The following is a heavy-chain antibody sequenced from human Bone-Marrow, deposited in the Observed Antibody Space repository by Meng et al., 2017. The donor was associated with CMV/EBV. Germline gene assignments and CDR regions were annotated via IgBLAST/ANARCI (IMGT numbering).Heavy chain of an antibody. Sequence: SETLSLTCGVSGDAISSNTYYRGWVRQPPGNGLEWIGSVFHSGRSYYNPSLESRVIISVDTSKNQFSLKLNSVTAADTAVYHCLLRGVTTLDYWGQGTLVTVSS. CDR1: GDAISSNTYY. CDR2: VFHSGRS. V-gene: IGHV4-39*01. D-gene: IGHD4-11*01. CDR3: LLRGVTTLDY. J-gene: IGHJ4*02.